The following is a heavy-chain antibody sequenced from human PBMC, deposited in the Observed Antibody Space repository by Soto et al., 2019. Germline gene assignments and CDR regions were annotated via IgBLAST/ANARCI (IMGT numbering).Heavy chain of an antibody. Sequence: EVQLVESGGGLVQPGGSLRLSCAASGFTFSSYSMNWVRQAPGKGLEWVSYISSSSSTIYYAESVKGRFTISRDNAKNSLYLQMNSLRAEDTAVYYCARDPDSSGWYNWFDPWGQGTLVTVSS. V-gene: IGHV3-48*01. D-gene: IGHD6-19*01. J-gene: IGHJ5*02. CDR2: ISSSSSTI. CDR1: GFTFSSYS. CDR3: ARDPDSSGWYNWFDP.